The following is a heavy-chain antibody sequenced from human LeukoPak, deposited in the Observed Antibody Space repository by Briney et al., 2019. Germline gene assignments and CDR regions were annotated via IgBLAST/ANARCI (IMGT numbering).Heavy chain of an antibody. Sequence: GGSLRLSCAASGFTFDDYGMSWVRQAPGKGLEWVSGINWNGGSTGYADSVKGRFTISRDNAKNSLYLQMNSLRAEDTALYHCARSYVVVSLLGYMDVWGKGTTVTVSS. CDR1: GFTFDDYG. CDR2: INWNGGST. D-gene: IGHD2-2*01. V-gene: IGHV3-20*01. CDR3: ARSYVVVSLLGYMDV. J-gene: IGHJ6*03.